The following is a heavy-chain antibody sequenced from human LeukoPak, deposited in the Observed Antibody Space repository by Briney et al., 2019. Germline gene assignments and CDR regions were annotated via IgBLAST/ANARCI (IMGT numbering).Heavy chain of an antibody. CDR3: ARDEVNGVNDAFGL. D-gene: IGHD4-17*01. J-gene: IGHJ3*01. Sequence: GASVTVSCKASGYTFTNYLIHWVRQAPGQGLEWMGNINPNNRGTNHPQKLQGRVTVTRDTSTSTVYMELSSLRSEDTAVYYCARDEVNGVNDAFGLWGQGTKVTVSS. CDR2: INPNNRGT. V-gene: IGHV1-46*01. CDR1: GYTFTNYL.